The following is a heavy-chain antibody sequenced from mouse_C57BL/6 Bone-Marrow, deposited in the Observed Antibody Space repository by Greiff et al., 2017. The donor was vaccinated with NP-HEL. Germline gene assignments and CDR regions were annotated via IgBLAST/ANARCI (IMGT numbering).Heavy chain of an antibody. J-gene: IGHJ4*01. D-gene: IGHD2-4*01. CDR1: GFTFSSYA. CDR2: ISDGGSYT. V-gene: IGHV5-4*01. CDR3: AREGMRYDWGAMDY. Sequence: DVMLVESGGGLVKPGGSLKLSCAASGFTFSSYAMSWVRQTPEKRLEWVATISDGGSYTYYPDNVKGRFTISRDNAKNNLYLQMSHLKSEDTAMYYCAREGMRYDWGAMDYWGQGTSVTVSS.